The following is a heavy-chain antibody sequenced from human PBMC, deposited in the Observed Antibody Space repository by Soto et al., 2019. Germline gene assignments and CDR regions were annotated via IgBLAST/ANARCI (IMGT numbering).Heavy chain of an antibody. Sequence: GESLRLSXPASGFTFSRSTMNWVRQADGRGLEWVSSISSTSLYTFYADSVKDRFTISRDNAKNSLFLQISRLRVAETCLNNRVTRVPGAWGQGTLVTVSS. J-gene: IGHJ5*01. CDR1: GFTFSRST. D-gene: IGHD3-10*01. V-gene: IGHV3-21*06. CDR2: ISSTSLYT. CDR3: VTRVPGA.